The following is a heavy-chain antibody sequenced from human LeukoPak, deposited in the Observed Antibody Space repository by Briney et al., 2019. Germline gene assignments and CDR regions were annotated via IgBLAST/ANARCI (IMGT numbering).Heavy chain of an antibody. D-gene: IGHD3-22*01. CDR2: INHSGST. Sequence: SETLSLTCAVYGGSFSGYYWGWIRQPPGKGLEWIGEINHSGSTNYNPSLKSRVTISVDTSKNQFSLKLSSVTAADTAVYYCARGSRIVVARYWGQGTLVTVSS. CDR3: ARGSRIVVARY. V-gene: IGHV4-34*01. J-gene: IGHJ4*02. CDR1: GGSFSGYY.